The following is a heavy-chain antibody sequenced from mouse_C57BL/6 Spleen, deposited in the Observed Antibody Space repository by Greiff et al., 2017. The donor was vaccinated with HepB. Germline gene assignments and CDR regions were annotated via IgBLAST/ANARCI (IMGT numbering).Heavy chain of an antibody. J-gene: IGHJ1*03. CDR2: ISYSGST. Sequence: DVKLVESGPGLAKPSQTLSLTCSVTGYSITSDYWNWIRKFPGNKLEYMGYISYSGSTYYNPSLKSRISITRDTSKNQYYLQLNSVTTEDTATYYCARRADYYGSSYWYFDVWGTGTTVTVSS. V-gene: IGHV3-8*01. CDR1: GYSITSDY. D-gene: IGHD1-1*01. CDR3: ARRADYYGSSYWYFDV.